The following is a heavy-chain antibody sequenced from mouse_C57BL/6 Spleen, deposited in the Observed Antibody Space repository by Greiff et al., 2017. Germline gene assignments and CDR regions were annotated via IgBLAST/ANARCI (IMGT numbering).Heavy chain of an antibody. D-gene: IGHD1-1*01. J-gene: IGHJ4*01. CDR3: ARAGYYGSRDYAMDY. CDR1: GYTFTSYW. V-gene: IGHV1-50*01. CDR2: IDPSDSYT. Sequence: VQLQQPGAELVKPGASVKLSCKASGYTFTSYWMQWVKQRPGQGLELIGEIDPSDSYTNYNQKFKGKATLTVDTSYSTAYMQLSSLTSEYSAVYYCARAGYYGSRDYAMDYWGQGTSVTVSS.